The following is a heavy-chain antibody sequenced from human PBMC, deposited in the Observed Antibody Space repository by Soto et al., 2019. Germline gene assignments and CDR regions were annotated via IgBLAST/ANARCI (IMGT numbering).Heavy chain of an antibody. CDR1: GFSISSNY. Sequence: ELQLVETGGGLIQTGGSLRLSCAASGFSISSNYIAWVRQPPGKGLEWVSTTFSGGNTEYAASVKGRCSISRDNYKNTQYLQMDNLRVEDTAVYYCARKPPGAIQGWGFGMDVWGQGPTVYVSS. V-gene: IGHV3-53*02. D-gene: IGHD2-2*01. CDR3: ARKPPGAIQGWGFGMDV. J-gene: IGHJ6*02. CDR2: TFSGGNT.